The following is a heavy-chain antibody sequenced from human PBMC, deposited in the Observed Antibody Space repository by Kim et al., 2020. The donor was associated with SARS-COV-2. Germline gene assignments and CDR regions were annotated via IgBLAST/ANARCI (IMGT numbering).Heavy chain of an antibody. J-gene: IGHJ6*02. V-gene: IGHV3-23*01. Sequence: GGSLRLSCAASGFTFSSYAMSWVRQAPGKGLEWVSAISGSGGSTYYADSVKGRFTISRDNSKNTLYLQMNSLRAEDTAVYYCAKSKDTAMPYYYDMDVWGQGTTVTVSS. CDR1: GFTFSSYA. CDR3: AKSKDTAMPYYYDMDV. D-gene: IGHD5-18*01. CDR2: ISGSGGST.